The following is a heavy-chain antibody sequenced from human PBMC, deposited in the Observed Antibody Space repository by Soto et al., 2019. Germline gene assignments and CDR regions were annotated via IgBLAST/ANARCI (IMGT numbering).Heavy chain of an antibody. D-gene: IGHD3-10*01. Sequence: GGSLRLSCAASGFTFSSYAMRWIRQAPGKGLEWVSAISGSGGSPYYADSVKGRFTISRDNSKNTLYLQMNSLRAEDTAVYYCAKDLWFGESQRGYWGQVTLVTVAS. CDR1: GFTFSSYA. CDR2: ISGSGGSP. V-gene: IGHV3-23*01. CDR3: AKDLWFGESQRGY. J-gene: IGHJ4*02.